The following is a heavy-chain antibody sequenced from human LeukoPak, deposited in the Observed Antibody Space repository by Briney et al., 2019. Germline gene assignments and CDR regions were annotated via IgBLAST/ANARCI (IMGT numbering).Heavy chain of an antibody. CDR2: IYYSGST. V-gene: IGHV4-39*01. Sequence: SETLSLTCTVSGGSISCSSYYWGWIRQPPGKGLEWIGSIYYSGSTYHNPSLKSRVTISVDTSKNQFSLRLSSVTAADTAVYYCARLPTVTFFDYWGQGTLVTVSS. D-gene: IGHD4-17*01. CDR1: GGSISCSSYY. CDR3: ARLPTVTFFDY. J-gene: IGHJ4*02.